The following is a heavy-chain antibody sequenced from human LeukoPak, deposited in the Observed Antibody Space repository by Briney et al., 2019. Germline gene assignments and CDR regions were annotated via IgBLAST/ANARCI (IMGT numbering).Heavy chain of an antibody. J-gene: IGHJ6*03. CDR3: ARKVFWVTTRGLYYYYMDV. CDR2: INHSGST. CDR1: GGSFSGYY. V-gene: IGHV4-34*01. D-gene: IGHD4-11*01. Sequence: PSETLSLTCAVYGGSFSGYYWSWIRQPPGKGLEWIGEINHSGSTNYNPSLKSRVTISVDTSKNQFSLKLSSVTAADTAVYYCARKVFWVTTRGLYYYYMDVWGKGTTVTVSS.